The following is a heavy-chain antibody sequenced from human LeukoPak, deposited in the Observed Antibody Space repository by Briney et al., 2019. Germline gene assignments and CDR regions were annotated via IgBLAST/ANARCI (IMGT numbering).Heavy chain of an antibody. J-gene: IGHJ6*02. CDR2: MSGIGGFV. D-gene: IGHD4/OR15-4a*01. CDR3: ARDDYSDSPTYYNGMDV. CDR1: GFTFTDYT. Sequence: GGSLRLSCAASGFTFTDYTLNWVRQAPGKGLEWVSSMSGIGGFVHYADSVKGRFTISRDNARSSLFLQMTSLGAEDTAVYFCARDDYSDSPTYYNGMDVWGQGTAVTVSS. V-gene: IGHV3-21*01.